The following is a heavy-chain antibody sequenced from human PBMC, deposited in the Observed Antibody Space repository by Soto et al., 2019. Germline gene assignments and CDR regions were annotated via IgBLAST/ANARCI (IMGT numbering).Heavy chain of an antibody. Sequence: ASVKVSCKASGYTFTGYYMHWVRQAPGQGLEWMGWINPNSGGTNYAQKFQGWVTMTRDTSISTAYMELSRLRSDDTAVYYCARGDIVVGATVPGDYWGQGTLVTVSS. V-gene: IGHV1-2*04. D-gene: IGHD1-26*01. CDR2: INPNSGGT. CDR3: ARGDIVVGATVPGDY. J-gene: IGHJ4*02. CDR1: GYTFTGYY.